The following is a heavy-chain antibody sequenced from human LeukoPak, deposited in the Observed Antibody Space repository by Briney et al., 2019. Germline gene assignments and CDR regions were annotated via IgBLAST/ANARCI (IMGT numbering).Heavy chain of an antibody. CDR2: ISSSGSTL. V-gene: IGHV3-11*01. J-gene: IGHJ4*02. Sequence: GGSLRLSCAASGFTFSDYYMSWIRQAPGKGLEWVSYISSSGSTLYYADSVKGRITISRDNAKNSLYLQMNSLRAEDTAVYYCARARVVTKWIDYWGQGTLVTVSS. D-gene: IGHD2-21*02. CDR1: GFTFSDYY. CDR3: ARARVVTKWIDY.